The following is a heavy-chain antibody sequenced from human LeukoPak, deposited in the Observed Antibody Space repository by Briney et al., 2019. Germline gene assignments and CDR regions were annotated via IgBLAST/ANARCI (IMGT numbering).Heavy chain of an antibody. J-gene: IGHJ4*02. V-gene: IGHV3-30*04. Sequence: GGSLRLSCAASGFTFSSYAMHWVRQAPGKGLEWVAVISYDGSNKYYADSVKGRFTISRDNSKNTLYLQMNSLRAEDTAVYYCAKGGGSSWPYYFDYWGQGALVTVSS. CDR3: AKGGGSSWPYYFDY. CDR2: ISYDGSNK. D-gene: IGHD6-13*01. CDR1: GFTFSSYA.